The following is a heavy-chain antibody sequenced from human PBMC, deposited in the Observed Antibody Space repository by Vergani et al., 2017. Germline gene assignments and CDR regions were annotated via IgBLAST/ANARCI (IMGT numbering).Heavy chain of an antibody. CDR1: GFTFSSYA. J-gene: IGHJ5*02. Sequence: QVQLVESGGGVVQPGRSLRLSCAASGFTFSSYAMHWVRQAPGKGLEWVAVISYDGSNKYYADSVKGRFTISRDNSKNTLYLQMNSLRAEDTALYYCAKDGHDYGDSYIWFDPWGQGTLVTVSS. CDR2: ISYDGSNK. D-gene: IGHD4-17*01. CDR3: AKDGHDYGDSYIWFDP. V-gene: IGHV3-30-3*01.